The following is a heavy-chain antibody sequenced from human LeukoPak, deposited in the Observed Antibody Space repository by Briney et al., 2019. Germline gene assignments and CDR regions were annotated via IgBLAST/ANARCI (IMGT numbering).Heavy chain of an antibody. V-gene: IGHV3-23*01. D-gene: IGHD5-18*01. Sequence: GGSLRLSCAASGVTFSSYAMSWVRQAPGKGLEWVSAISGSGGSTYYADSVKGRFTISRDNSKNTLYLQMNSLRAEDTAVYYCAKADGYSYGQYYYYYCMDVWGKGTTVTVSS. CDR1: GVTFSSYA. CDR3: AKADGYSYGQYYYYYCMDV. CDR2: ISGSGGST. J-gene: IGHJ6*03.